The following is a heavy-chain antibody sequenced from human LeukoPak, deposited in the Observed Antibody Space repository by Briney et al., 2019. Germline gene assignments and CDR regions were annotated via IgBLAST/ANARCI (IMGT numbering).Heavy chain of an antibody. CDR3: ARDTPGNWFDP. CDR1: GYSITSGYY. CDR2: VYHSGST. V-gene: IGHV4-38-2*02. Sequence: SETLSVTCAVSGYSITSGYYWGWLRQAPGKGPEWIGSVYHSGSTYYNPALKSRVTISMHMSKNQLSLMLSPVTAADTAVYYCARDTPGNWFDPWGQGTRVTVSS. J-gene: IGHJ5*02.